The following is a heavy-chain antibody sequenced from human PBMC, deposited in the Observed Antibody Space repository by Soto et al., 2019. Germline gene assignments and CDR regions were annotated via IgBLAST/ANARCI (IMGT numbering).Heavy chain of an antibody. CDR2: ISGSGGST. V-gene: IGHV3-23*01. CDR3: AKGYNDFGDTYFDY. J-gene: IGHJ4*02. Sequence: GGSLRLSCAASGFAFSTHAMSWVRQAPGTGLEWVSSISGSGGSTYHADSVKGRFTISRDSSKNTLYMQMNSLRAEDTAVYYCAKGYNDFGDTYFDYWGQGTXVTVSS. CDR1: GFAFSTHA. D-gene: IGHD4-17*01.